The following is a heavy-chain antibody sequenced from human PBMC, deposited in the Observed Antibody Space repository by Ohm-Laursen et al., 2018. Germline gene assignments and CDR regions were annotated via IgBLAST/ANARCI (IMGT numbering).Heavy chain of an antibody. D-gene: IGHD3-22*01. CDR3: ARRNYYDSSGTLGHFDY. CDR2: IYYNGFT. J-gene: IGHJ4*02. V-gene: IGHV4-59*08. Sequence: SDTLSLTCTVSGDSINNYYWSWIRQPPGKGLEWIGYIYYNGFTNYNPSLKSRVTISVDTSKNQFSLKLSSVTAADTAVYYCARRNYYDSSGTLGHFDYWGQGTLVTVSS. CDR1: GDSINNYY.